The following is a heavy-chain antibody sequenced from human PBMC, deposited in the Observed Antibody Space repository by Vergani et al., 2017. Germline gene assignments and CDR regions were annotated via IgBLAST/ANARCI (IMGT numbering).Heavy chain of an antibody. V-gene: IGHV3-23*01. J-gene: IGHJ3*02. Sequence: EVQLLESGGGLVQPGGSLRLSCAASGFTFSSYAMSWVRRAPGKGLEWVSAISGSGGSTYYADSVKGRFTISRDNSKNTLYLQMNSLRAEDTAVYYCAKDGFEGFGAFDIWGQGTMVTVSS. D-gene: IGHD3-9*01. CDR3: AKDGFEGFGAFDI. CDR2: ISGSGGST. CDR1: GFTFSSYA.